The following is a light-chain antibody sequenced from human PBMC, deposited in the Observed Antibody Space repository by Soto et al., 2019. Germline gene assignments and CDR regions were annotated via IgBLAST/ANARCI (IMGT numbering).Light chain of an antibody. CDR1: QSVSSN. CDR3: QQYNNWPET. Sequence: EILVTQSPATLSVSPGERATLSCRASQSVSSNLAWFQQKPGQAPRLLIYGASTRATGIPLTFSGSGSGTEFTLTISSLQSEDFAVYYCQQYNNWPETFGQGTKVDIK. CDR2: GAS. J-gene: IGKJ1*01. V-gene: IGKV3-15*01.